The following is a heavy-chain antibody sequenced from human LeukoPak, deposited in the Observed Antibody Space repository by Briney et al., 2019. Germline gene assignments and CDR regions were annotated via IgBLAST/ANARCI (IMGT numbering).Heavy chain of an antibody. V-gene: IGHV3-7*01. D-gene: IGHD3-3*01. Sequence: PGGSLRLSCAASGFTFGSYAMSWVRQAPGKGLEWVASIKHDGSEKYYVDSVRGRFTISRDNTMNSLYLQMSSLRAEDTAVYYCATDRGWRTSGYYLYYFEDWGQGTLVTYSS. J-gene: IGHJ4*02. CDR1: GFTFGSYA. CDR3: ATDRGWRTSGYYLYYFED. CDR2: IKHDGSEK.